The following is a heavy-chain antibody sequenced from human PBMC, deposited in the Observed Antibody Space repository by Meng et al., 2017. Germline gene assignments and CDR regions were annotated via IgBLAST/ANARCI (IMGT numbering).Heavy chain of an antibody. V-gene: IGHV4-4*07. Sequence: HGQLPWSGHGSVNTSVNLSPPWTVSGGFHSVFLWSWIRQPAGKGLEWIGRIYTSGSTNYNPSLKSRVTMSVDTSKNQFSLKLSSVTAADTAVYYCVRVRSWYHYDLDYWGQGTLVTVSS. CDR2: IYTSGST. CDR1: GGFHSVFL. CDR3: VRVRSWYHYDLDY. J-gene: IGHJ4*02. D-gene: IGHD6-13*01.